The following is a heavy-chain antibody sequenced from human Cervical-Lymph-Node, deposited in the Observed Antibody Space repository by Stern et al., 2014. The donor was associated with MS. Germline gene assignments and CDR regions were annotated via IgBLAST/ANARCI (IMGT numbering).Heavy chain of an antibody. V-gene: IGHV1-18*04. CDR1: GYTFTSYG. J-gene: IGHJ6*02. D-gene: IGHD3-10*01. Sequence: QVQLVQSGAEVKKPGASVKVSCKASGYTFTSYGISWVRQAPGQGLEWMGWISAYNGNTNYAQKIQGRVTMTTDTSTSTAYMELRSLRSDDTAVYYCARSRGSGSYYNPNLYYYYGMDVWGQGTTVTVSS. CDR2: ISAYNGNT. CDR3: ARSRGSGSYYNPNLYYYYGMDV.